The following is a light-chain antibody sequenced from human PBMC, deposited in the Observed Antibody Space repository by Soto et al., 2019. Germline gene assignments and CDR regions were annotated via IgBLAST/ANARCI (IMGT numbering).Light chain of an antibody. CDR3: QQYGSSPRT. CDR1: QSVRSDY. J-gene: IGKJ1*01. Sequence: EIVLTQSPGKLSLPPCDRATLSCRFSQSVRSDYLAWYQQKPGQAPRLHIYGASTRATGIPDRFTGSGSGTDFTLTISRLEPEDFAVYYCQQYGSSPRTFGQGTKVDIK. V-gene: IGKV3-20*01. CDR2: GAS.